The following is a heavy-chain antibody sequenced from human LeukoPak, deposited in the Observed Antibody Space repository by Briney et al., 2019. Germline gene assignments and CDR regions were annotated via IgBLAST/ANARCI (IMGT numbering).Heavy chain of an antibody. V-gene: IGHV1-46*01. Sequence: GASVKVSCKASGYTFTCYYMHWVRQAPGQGLEWMGIINSSGGITSFVQKFQGRVAMTRDTSTSTVYMELSSLRSEDTAVYYCARGSGTSNYLIEYWGQGTLVTVSS. CDR1: GYTFTCYY. D-gene: IGHD5-24*01. CDR2: INSSGGIT. CDR3: ARGSGTSNYLIEY. J-gene: IGHJ4*02.